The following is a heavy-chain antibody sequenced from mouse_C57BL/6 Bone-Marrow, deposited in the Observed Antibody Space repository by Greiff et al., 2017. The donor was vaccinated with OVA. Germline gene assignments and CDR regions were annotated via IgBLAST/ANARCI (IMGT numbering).Heavy chain of an antibody. Sequence: VQLQQSGPELVKPGASVKISCKASGYAFSSSWMNWVKQRPGKGLERIGRIYPGDGDTNYNGKFKGKATLTADKSSSTAYMQLSSLTSEDSAVYFCARTFITTVVASCDYWGQGTTLTVSS. D-gene: IGHD1-1*01. CDR2: IYPGDGDT. CDR3: ARTFITTVVASCDY. CDR1: GYAFSSSW. J-gene: IGHJ2*01. V-gene: IGHV1-82*01.